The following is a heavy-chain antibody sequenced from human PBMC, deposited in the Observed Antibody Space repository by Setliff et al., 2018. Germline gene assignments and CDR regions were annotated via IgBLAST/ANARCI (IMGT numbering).Heavy chain of an antibody. V-gene: IGHV4-4*07. CDR2: IYTSGST. D-gene: IGHD4-4*01. Sequence: PSETLSLTCTVSGGSISSYYWSWIRQPAGKGLEWMGRIYTSGSTNYNPSLKSRVTMSVDTSKNQFSLKLSSVTAADTAVYYCARVSTVTTWPYYYYMDVWGKGTTVTVSS. CDR3: ARVSTVTTWPYYYYMDV. J-gene: IGHJ6*03. CDR1: GGSISSYY.